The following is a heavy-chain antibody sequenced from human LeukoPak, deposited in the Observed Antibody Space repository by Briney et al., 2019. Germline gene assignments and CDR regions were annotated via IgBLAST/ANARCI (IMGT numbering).Heavy chain of an antibody. V-gene: IGHV4-59*01. D-gene: IGHD1-14*01. Sequence: SETLSLTCTVSGDSMSSYLWTWVRQFPGKGLEWVGYIYQTTTTYNPSLKGRVTISADTSQNQLSLKVTSVTAADTAVYYCARNFPGRTEDVWGKGTTVTVSP. J-gene: IGHJ6*04. CDR2: IYQTTT. CDR3: ARNFPGRTEDV. CDR1: GDSMSSYL.